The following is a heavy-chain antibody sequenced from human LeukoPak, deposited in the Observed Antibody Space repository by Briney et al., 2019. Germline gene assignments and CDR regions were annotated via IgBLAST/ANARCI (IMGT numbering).Heavy chain of an antibody. J-gene: IGHJ4*02. V-gene: IGHV3-30-3*01. Sequence: PGRSLRLSCAASGFTFSSYAMHWVRQAPGKGLEWVAVISYDGSNKYYADSVKGRFTISRDNSKNTLYLQMNSLRAEDTAVYYCARDTRDSSGYYPPEGVFDYWAREPWSPSPQ. CDR1: GFTFSSYA. D-gene: IGHD3-22*01. CDR2: ISYDGSNK. CDR3: ARDTRDSSGYYPPEGVFDY.